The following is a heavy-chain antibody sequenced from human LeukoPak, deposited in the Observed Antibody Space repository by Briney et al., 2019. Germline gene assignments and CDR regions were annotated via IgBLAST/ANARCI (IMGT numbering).Heavy chain of an antibody. CDR1: GFTFSSYS. CDR3: ATGDSSGYYLGSIDY. CDR2: ISSSSSTI. J-gene: IGHJ4*02. Sequence: PGGSLRLSCAASGFTFSSYSMNWVRQAPGKGLEWVSYISSSSSTIYYADSVKGRFTISRDNSKNTLYLQMNSLRAEDTAVYYCATGDSSGYYLGSIDYWGQGTLVTVSS. V-gene: IGHV3-48*01. D-gene: IGHD3-22*01.